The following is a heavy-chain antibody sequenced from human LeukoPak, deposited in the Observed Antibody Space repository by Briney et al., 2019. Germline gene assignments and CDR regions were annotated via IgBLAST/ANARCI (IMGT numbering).Heavy chain of an antibody. J-gene: IGHJ6*03. CDR3: ARDRRIVGDIRYYYYMDV. CDR2: ISSSGTHI. Sequence: PGGSLRLSYAASGFTFSSYSMNWVRRAPGKGLEWVSSISSSGTHIYYADSLKGRFTISRDNAKNSLYLQVNSLRGEDTAVYYCARDRRIVGDIRYYYYMDVWGKGTTVTVSS. V-gene: IGHV3-21*01. D-gene: IGHD1-26*01. CDR1: GFTFSSYS.